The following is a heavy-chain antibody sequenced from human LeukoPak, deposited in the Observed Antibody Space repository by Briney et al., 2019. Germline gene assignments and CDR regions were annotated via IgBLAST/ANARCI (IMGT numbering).Heavy chain of an antibody. CDR2: IYYSGST. J-gene: IGHJ4*02. D-gene: IGHD3-3*01. CDR3: ARSLERRDTIFGINDY. V-gene: IGHV4-39*01. CDR1: GGSISSSSYY. Sequence: PSETLSLTCTVSGGSISSSSYYWGWIRQPPGKGLEWIGSIYYSGSTYYNPSLKSRVTISVDTSQNQFSLKLSSVTAADTAVYYCARSLERRDTIFGINDYWGQGTLVTVSS.